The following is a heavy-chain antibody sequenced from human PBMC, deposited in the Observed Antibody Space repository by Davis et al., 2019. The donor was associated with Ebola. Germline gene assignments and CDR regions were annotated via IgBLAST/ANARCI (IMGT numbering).Heavy chain of an antibody. CDR1: GYTFTNYY. D-gene: IGHD5-12*01. Sequence: AASVKVSCKASGYTFTNYYMHWVRQPPGQGLEWMGWMNPNSGNTGDAQKFQGRATMTRDTSRTTAYMDLSSLRSEDTALYYCTTPGGQDSGYDVFNIWGQGTMVTVSS. J-gene: IGHJ3*02. CDR3: TTPGGQDSGYDVFNI. V-gene: IGHV1-8*02. CDR2: MNPNSGNT.